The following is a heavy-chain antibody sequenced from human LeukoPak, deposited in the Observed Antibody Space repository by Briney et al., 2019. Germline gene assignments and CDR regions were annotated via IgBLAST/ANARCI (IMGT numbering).Heavy chain of an antibody. J-gene: IGHJ6*03. Sequence: GASVKVSCKVSGYTLTELSMHWVRQAPGKGLEWMGGFDPEDGETIYAQKFQGRVTMTEDTSTDTAYMELSSLRSEDTAVYYCARVRNTAAGYYYYYYMDVWGKGTTVTVSS. V-gene: IGHV1-24*01. D-gene: IGHD6-13*01. CDR2: FDPEDGET. CDR1: GYTLTELS. CDR3: ARVRNTAAGYYYYYYMDV.